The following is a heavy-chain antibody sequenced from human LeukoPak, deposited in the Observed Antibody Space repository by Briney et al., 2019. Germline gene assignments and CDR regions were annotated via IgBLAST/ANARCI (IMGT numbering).Heavy chain of an antibody. CDR2: IYVGDSDT. J-gene: IGHJ6*03. Sequence: GESPKISCNGFGNSFTTHWIGWVRQQPGKGLGWMGIIYVGDSDTRYSPAFQGQVTISADKSISTAYLQWSSLKASDTAMYYCARLANVGWGIYPRYMDVWGKGTTVTVSS. CDR3: ARLANVGWGIYPRYMDV. D-gene: IGHD3-16*01. V-gene: IGHV5-51*01. CDR1: GNSFTTHW.